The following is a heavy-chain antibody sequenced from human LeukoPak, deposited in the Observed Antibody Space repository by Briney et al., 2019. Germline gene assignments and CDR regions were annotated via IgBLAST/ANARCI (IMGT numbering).Heavy chain of an antibody. V-gene: IGHV1-2*02. J-gene: IGHJ4*02. CDR3: ARGGVGFSTTYYFDY. Sequence: ASVKVSCKASGYTFTGYYIHWVRQAPGQGLEWMGWINPDRGGTNYAQKFQGRVTVTRDTSISTAYMELSRLRSDDTAVYYCARGGVGFSTTYYFDYWGQGTLVTVSS. CDR1: GYTFTGYY. D-gene: IGHD1-1*01. CDR2: INPDRGGT.